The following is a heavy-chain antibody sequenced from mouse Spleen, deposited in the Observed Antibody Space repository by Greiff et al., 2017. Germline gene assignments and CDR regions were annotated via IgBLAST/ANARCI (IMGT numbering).Heavy chain of an antibody. J-gene: IGHJ2*01. CDR2: IDPSDSYT. CDR3: ANAIATVVANYFDY. CDR1: GYTFTSYW. D-gene: IGHD1-1*01. V-gene: IGHV1-69*02. Sequence: QVQLQQPGAELVKPGASVKLSCKASGYTFTSYWMHWVKQRPGQGLEWIGEIDPSDSYTNYNQKFKGKATLTVDKSSSTAYMQLSSLTSEDSAVYYCANAIATVVANYFDYWGQGTTLTVSS.